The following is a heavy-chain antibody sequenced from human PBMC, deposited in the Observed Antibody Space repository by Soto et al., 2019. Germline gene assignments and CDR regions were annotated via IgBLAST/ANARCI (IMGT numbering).Heavy chain of an antibody. CDR3: ARDQGRTVTRGDWFDP. CDR1: GFMFSTYA. CDR2: ISYDGNDI. D-gene: IGHD6-19*01. V-gene: IGHV3-30-3*01. J-gene: IGHJ5*02. Sequence: GGSLRLSCAASGFMFSTYAMHWVRQAPGKGLEWVAVISYDGNDIYYGDSGKGRFTISRDNSRNTLYLEMNSLQTEDTAVFYCARDQGRTVTRGDWFDPWGQGTLVTVSS.